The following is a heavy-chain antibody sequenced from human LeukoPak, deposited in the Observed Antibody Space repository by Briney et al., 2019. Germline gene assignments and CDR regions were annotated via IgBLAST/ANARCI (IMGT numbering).Heavy chain of an antibody. V-gene: IGHV4-39*07. D-gene: IGHD1-26*01. CDR3: ARSVGSERDFDY. Sequence: SETLSLTCTVSGGSINSNNYYWGWIRQPPGKGLEWIGSIYYSGSTYYNPSLKSRVTISVDTSKNQFSLKLSSVTAADTAVYYCARSVGSERDFDYWGQGTLVTVSS. J-gene: IGHJ4*02. CDR2: IYYSGST. CDR1: GGSINSNNYY.